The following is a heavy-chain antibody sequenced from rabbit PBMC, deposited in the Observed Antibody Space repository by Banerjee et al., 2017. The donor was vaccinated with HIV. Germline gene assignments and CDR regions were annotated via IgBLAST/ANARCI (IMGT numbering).Heavy chain of an antibody. CDR2: INTSSGNS. CDR1: AFSLRHKCV. CDR3: ARDLAGVPRWNFNL. V-gene: IGHV1S45*01. D-gene: IGHD4-1*01. Sequence: QEQLEESGGGLVKPEGSLTLTCTASAFSLRHKCVMCWVRQAPGKGLEWIACINTSSGNSVYASWAKGRFTISKTSSTTVTLQMTCLTAADTATYFCARDLAGVPRWNFNLWGQGTLVTVS. J-gene: IGHJ4*01.